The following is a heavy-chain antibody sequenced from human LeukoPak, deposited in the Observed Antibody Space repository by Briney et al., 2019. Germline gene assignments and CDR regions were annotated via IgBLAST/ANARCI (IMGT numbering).Heavy chain of an antibody. Sequence: PSETLSLTCNVSGGSISGFYWNWIRQSPGKGLEWIGYIFSSGNTKYNPSLQSRVTLSLDASKNQFSLKLTSVAAADAAVYYCARGTGTTEWFDYWGQGTLVTVSS. CDR3: ARGTGTTEWFDY. V-gene: IGHV4-59*01. D-gene: IGHD1-1*01. J-gene: IGHJ4*02. CDR1: GGSISGFY. CDR2: IFSSGNT.